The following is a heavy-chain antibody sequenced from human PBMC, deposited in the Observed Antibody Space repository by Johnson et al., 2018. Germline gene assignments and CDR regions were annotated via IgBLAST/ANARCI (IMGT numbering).Heavy chain of an antibody. D-gene: IGHD6-13*01. J-gene: IGHJ6*03. CDR2: IGTAGDT. V-gene: IGHV3-13*01. Sequence: VQLLESGGGLVQXGGSLRLXCAASGFTFSSYDMHWVRQATGKGLEWVSDIGTAGDTYYPGSVKGRFTISRENAKNSLYLQMNSLRAGDTAVYYCARAEDSSSAGSMDVWGKGTTVTVSS. CDR1: GFTFSSYD. CDR3: ARAEDSSSAGSMDV.